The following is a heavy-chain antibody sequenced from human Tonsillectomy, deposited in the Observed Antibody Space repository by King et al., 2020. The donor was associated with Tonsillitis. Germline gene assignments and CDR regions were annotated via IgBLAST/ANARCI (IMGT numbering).Heavy chain of an antibody. CDR3: AREGYCRGGSCYFDY. CDR1: GGTFSSYA. CDR2: IIPILGIA. V-gene: IGHV1-69*04. J-gene: IGHJ4*02. Sequence: QLVQSGAEVKKPGSSVKVSCKASGGTFSSYAISWVRQAPGQGLEWMGRIIPILGIANYAQKFQGRVTITADKSTSTAYMGLSSLRSEDTAVYYCAREGYCRGGSCYFDYWGQGTLVTVSS. D-gene: IGHD2-15*01.